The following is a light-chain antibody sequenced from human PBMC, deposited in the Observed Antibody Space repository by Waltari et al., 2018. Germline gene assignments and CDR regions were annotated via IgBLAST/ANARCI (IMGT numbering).Light chain of an antibody. V-gene: IGKV3D-15*01. J-gene: IGKJ5*01. Sequence: EIVMTQFTATLSVSPGERATLSCRASQSVSGNLAWYQQTPGQAPRLLIYGASTRATGIPARFSGSASGTEFTLTISSLQSEDSAVYYCQQYYDWRRVTFGQGTRLEIK. CDR1: QSVSGN. CDR3: QQYYDWRRVT. CDR2: GAS.